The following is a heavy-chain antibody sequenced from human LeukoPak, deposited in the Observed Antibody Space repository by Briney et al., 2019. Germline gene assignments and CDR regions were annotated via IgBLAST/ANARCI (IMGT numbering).Heavy chain of an antibody. CDR1: GGSISSGDYY. Sequence: PSQTLSLTCTVSGGSISSGDYYWSWIRQPPGKGLEWIGYIYYSGSTYYNPSLKSRVTISVDKSKNQFSLKLSSVTAADTAVYYCARWAPYYYDSSGYREAFDIWGQGTMVTVSS. V-gene: IGHV4-30-4*01. CDR3: ARWAPYYYDSSGYREAFDI. CDR2: IYYSGST. D-gene: IGHD3-22*01. J-gene: IGHJ3*02.